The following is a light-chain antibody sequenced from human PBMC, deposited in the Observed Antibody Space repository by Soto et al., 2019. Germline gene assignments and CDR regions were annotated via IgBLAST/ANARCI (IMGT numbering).Light chain of an antibody. V-gene: IGLV2-8*01. Sequence: QSVLTQPPSASGSPRQTVAISCTGTRSDGGGDNYVSWYKQHPGRAPRLMIYEANKRPSGVPARFSGYKSGNTASLTVFGLQAEDEADYYCGSYAGSSNVFGTGTKVTVL. J-gene: IGLJ1*01. CDR2: EAN. CDR1: RSDGGGDNY. CDR3: GSYAGSSNV.